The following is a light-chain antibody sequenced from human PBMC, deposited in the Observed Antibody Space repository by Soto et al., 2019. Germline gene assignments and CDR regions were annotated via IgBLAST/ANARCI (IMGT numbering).Light chain of an antibody. V-gene: IGKV1-9*01. J-gene: IGKJ4*01. Sequence: DIQFTPSPSFLSASVGDRVTITGRASQGISSYLAWYQQKTGKDPKLLVYQASTLESGVPLRFSGSGSGTDFTLKIRRMQNEDFATYYCKPLDSYPLTVGGGKKG. CDR3: KPLDSYPLT. CDR1: QGISSY. CDR2: QAS.